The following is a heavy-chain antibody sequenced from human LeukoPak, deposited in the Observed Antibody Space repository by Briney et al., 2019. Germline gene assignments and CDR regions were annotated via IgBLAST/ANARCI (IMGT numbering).Heavy chain of an antibody. Sequence: PGGSLRLSCAASGSTFGNYYMSWVRQAPGKGLEWVSVIYSGGSTYYADSVKGRFTISRDNSKNTLYLQMNSLRAEDTAVYYCARDPGGNWNDSDYWGQGTLVTVSS. CDR2: IYSGGST. CDR3: ARDPGGNWNDSDY. D-gene: IGHD1-20*01. V-gene: IGHV3-53*01. J-gene: IGHJ4*02. CDR1: GSTFGNYY.